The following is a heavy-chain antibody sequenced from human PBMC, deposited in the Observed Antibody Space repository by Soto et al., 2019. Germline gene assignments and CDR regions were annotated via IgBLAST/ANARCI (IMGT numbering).Heavy chain of an antibody. Sequence: SETLSLTCTVTGGTLSGYYWTWIRQSAGGGLEWIGRIYSSGSTNYNPSLKSRVTISLDTSMNHFSLRLSSVTAADTAVYYCARGQRFSDWFDPWGQGTLVTVSS. J-gene: IGHJ5*02. CDR2: IYSSGST. CDR3: ARGQRFSDWFDP. D-gene: IGHD3-3*01. CDR1: GGTLSGYY. V-gene: IGHV4-4*07.